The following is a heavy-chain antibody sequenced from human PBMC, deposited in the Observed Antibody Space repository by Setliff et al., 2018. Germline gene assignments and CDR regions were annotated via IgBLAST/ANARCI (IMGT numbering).Heavy chain of an antibody. D-gene: IGHD2-15*01. CDR1: GYIFTTYG. CDR2: INPSGGLT. CDR3: ASYERYCYGGSCYYFDY. J-gene: IGHJ4*02. Sequence: ASVKVSCKASGYIFTTYGFNWVRQAPGQGLEWMGIINPSGGLTTYAQKFQGRVTMTRDTSTGTVNMELSSLRSEDTAVYYCASYERYCYGGSCYYFDYWGQGTLVTVSS. V-gene: IGHV1-46*01.